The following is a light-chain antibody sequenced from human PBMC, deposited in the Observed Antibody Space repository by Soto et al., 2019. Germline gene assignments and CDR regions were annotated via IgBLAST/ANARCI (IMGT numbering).Light chain of an antibody. CDR1: SSDVGGYNY. J-gene: IGLJ3*02. CDR2: DVS. CDR3: CTYAGNSICV. Sequence: QSALTQPRSVSGSPGQSVTISCTGTSSDVGGYNYVSWYQQHPGKAPKLIIYDVSKWPSGVSDRFSGSKSGNTASLTISGLQAEDEADYYCCTYAGNSICVFGGGTKLSVL. V-gene: IGLV2-11*01.